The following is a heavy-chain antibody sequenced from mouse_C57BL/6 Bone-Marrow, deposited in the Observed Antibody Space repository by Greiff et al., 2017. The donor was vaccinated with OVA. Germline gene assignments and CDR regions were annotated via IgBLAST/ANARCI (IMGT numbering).Heavy chain of an antibody. CDR3: TSPLGWLLQGVFAY. D-gene: IGHD2-3*01. CDR1: GYTFTDYE. CDR2: IDPETGGT. V-gene: IGHV1-15*01. Sequence: VQLQQSGAELVRPGASVTLSCKASGYTFTDYEMHWVKQTPVHGLEWIGAIDPETGGTAYNQKFKGKAILTADKSSSTAYMELRSLTSEDSAVYYCTSPLGWLLQGVFAYWGRGTLVTVSA. J-gene: IGHJ3*01.